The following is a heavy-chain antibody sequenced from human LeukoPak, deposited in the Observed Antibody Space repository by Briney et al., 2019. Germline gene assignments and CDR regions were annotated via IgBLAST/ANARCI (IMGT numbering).Heavy chain of an antibody. CDR2: IYYSGST. J-gene: IGHJ6*03. D-gene: IGHD3-16*01. Sequence: TSETLSLTCTVSGDSISTYYWSWIRQPPGKGLEWIGYIYYSGSTNYNPSLKSRITISIDTSQNHFSLNLISVTAADTAIYYCAXGITPSYYYMAFWGRGATVTVSS. CDR3: AXGITPSYYYMAF. CDR1: GDSISTYY. V-gene: IGHV4-59*08.